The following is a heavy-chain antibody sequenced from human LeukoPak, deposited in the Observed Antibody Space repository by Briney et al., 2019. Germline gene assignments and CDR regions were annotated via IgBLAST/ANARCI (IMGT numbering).Heavy chain of an antibody. CDR1: GFTFSSYT. J-gene: IGHJ4*02. CDR2: TSSNGDNK. V-gene: IGHV3-30*04. CDR3: ARDRPRGYSGYDLGY. D-gene: IGHD5-12*01. Sequence: GGSLRLSCAASGFTFSSYTMHWVRQAPGKGLDWVAITSSNGDNKNYADSVKGRFTISRDNSKNRLYLHMNSLRPEDTAVYYCARDRPRGYSGYDLGYWGQGTLVTVSS.